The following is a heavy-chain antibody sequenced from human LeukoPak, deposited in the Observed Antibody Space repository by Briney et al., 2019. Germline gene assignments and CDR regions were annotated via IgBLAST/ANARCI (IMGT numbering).Heavy chain of an antibody. D-gene: IGHD6-6*01. Sequence: SVKVSCKASGGTFSGHTFNWVRQAPGQGLEWMGRIIPIPDIANYAQKFQGRVTITADKSTSTAYMDLSSLTSEDTAVYYCARGGQLSTGAYFDYWGQGTLVTIAS. J-gene: IGHJ4*02. V-gene: IGHV1-69*02. CDR2: IIPIPDIA. CDR3: ARGGQLSTGAYFDY. CDR1: GGTFSGHT.